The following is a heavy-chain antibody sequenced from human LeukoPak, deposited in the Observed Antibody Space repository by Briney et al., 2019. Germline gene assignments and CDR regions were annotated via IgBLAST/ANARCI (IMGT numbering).Heavy chain of an antibody. Sequence: ASVKVSCKASGGTFSSYAISWMPQAPGQGLEWMGRIIPIFGTANYAQKFQGRVTITTDESTSTAYMELSSLRSEDTAVYYCARNMVREDQNFDYWGQGTLVTVSS. D-gene: IGHD3-10*01. CDR1: GGTFSSYA. J-gene: IGHJ4*02. V-gene: IGHV1-69*05. CDR3: ARNMVREDQNFDY. CDR2: IIPIFGTA.